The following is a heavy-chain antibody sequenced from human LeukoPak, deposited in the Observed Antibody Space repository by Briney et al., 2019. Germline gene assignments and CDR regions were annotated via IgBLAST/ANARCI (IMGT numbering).Heavy chain of an antibody. Sequence: SETLSLTCTVSGDSISSYYWSWIRQSPRKGLEWIGYILSSGSTHHNPSLTSRISLSVDTSKNQFSLKLSSVTAADTAVYYCARRVISEFSIDKGNWLDPWGQGTLVTVSS. D-gene: IGHD3-3*02. CDR2: ILSSGST. CDR3: ARRVISEFSIDKGNWLDP. J-gene: IGHJ5*02. CDR1: GDSISSYY. V-gene: IGHV4-4*09.